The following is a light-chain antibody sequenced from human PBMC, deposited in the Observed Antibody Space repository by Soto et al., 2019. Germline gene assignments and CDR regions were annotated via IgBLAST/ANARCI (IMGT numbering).Light chain of an antibody. CDR1: QTIRSNF. Sequence: EVVLTQSPATLYLSPGEIATLSCRASQTIRSNFLTWYQQKPGQAPRLLIYTASTRAAGIPDRFSGSGSGTDFTLTISRLEPEDFAVYYCQHYDSSSGHTFGQGTKLQIK. J-gene: IGKJ2*01. V-gene: IGKV3-20*01. CDR3: QHYDSSSGHT. CDR2: TAS.